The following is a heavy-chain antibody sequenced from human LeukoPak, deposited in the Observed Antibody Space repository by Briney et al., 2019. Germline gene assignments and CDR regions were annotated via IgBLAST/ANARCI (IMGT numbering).Heavy chain of an antibody. CDR2: IYSGGST. D-gene: IGHD3-10*01. Sequence: GGSLRLSCAACGFTFSSNYMSWVRQAPGRGLVWVSVIYSGGSTYYAESVKGRFTISRDNSKNTLFLQMNSLRAGDTAVYYCARGTVTMVDYWGQGTLVSVSS. V-gene: IGHV3-66*01. CDR1: GFTFSSNY. CDR3: ARGTVTMVDY. J-gene: IGHJ4*02.